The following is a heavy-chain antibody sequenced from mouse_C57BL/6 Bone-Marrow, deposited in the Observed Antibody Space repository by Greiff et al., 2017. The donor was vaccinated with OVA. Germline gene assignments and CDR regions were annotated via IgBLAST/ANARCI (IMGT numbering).Heavy chain of an antibody. D-gene: IGHD4-1*01. CDR2: IHPNSGST. Sequence: QVQLQQSGAELVKPGASVKLSCKASGYTFTSYWMHWVKQRPGQGLEWIGMIHPNSGSTNYNEKFKSKATLTVDKSSSTAYMQLSSLTSEDSAVYYCARRGTDQAWFAYWGQGTLVTVSA. CDR1: GYTFTSYW. CDR3: ARRGTDQAWFAY. J-gene: IGHJ3*01. V-gene: IGHV1-64*01.